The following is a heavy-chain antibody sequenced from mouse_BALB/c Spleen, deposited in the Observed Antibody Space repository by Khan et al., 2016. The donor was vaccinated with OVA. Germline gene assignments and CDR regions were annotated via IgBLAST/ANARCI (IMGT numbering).Heavy chain of an antibody. V-gene: IGHV2-6*02. CDR2: IWSDGKT. CDR1: GFSLTSYG. D-gene: IGHD1-1*01. CDR3: ARNTHIIRTVIDY. J-gene: IGHJ4*01. Sequence: QVQLKESGPGLVAPSQSLSITCTVSGFSLTSYGVHWVRQPPGKGLEWLVVIWSDGKTTYNSTHKSRLSTSNDNSKSQAFLKMNSLQTDDTAIYYCARNTHIIRTVIDYWGQGTSITVSS.